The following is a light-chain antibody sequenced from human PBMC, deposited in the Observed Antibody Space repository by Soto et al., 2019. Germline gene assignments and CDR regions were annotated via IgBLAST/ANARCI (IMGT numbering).Light chain of an antibody. CDR2: AVS. CDR1: QSMSGW. V-gene: IGKV1-5*01. Sequence: VGXTVTITCRASQSMSGWLAWHQQKPGKAPKIVIYAVSALKRGVPPRFSGSGSGTDFNLTISSLEPEDFAVYYCQQYDKWTRTFGQGTKLDI. J-gene: IGKJ1*01. CDR3: QQYDKWTRT.